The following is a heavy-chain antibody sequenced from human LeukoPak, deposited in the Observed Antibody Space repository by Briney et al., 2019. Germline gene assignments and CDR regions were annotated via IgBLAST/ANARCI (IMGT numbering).Heavy chain of an antibody. CDR3: ARDRSPSRLAIHFDY. J-gene: IGHJ4*02. Sequence: ASVKVSCTASGYTFTSYGISWVRQAPGQGLEWMGWISAYNGNTNYAQKLQGRVTMTTDTSTSTAYMELRSLRSDDTAVYYCARDRSPSRLAIHFDYWGQGTLVTVSS. D-gene: IGHD6-19*01. CDR1: GYTFTSYG. CDR2: ISAYNGNT. V-gene: IGHV1-18*01.